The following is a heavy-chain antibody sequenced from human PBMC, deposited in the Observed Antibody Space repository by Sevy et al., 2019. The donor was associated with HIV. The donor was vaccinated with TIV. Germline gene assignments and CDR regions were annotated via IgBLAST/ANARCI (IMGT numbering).Heavy chain of an antibody. CDR2: ISHDGTNT. CDR3: AVGECFFLY. D-gene: IGHD1-26*01. CDR1: RFAFSSYA. V-gene: IGHV3-30*14. Sequence: GGYLRLSCAASRFAFSSYAVHWVRQAPGKGLEWVAFISHDGTNTDYAASVKGRFTISRDSSRNTLHLDISSLRVEDTAVYYCAVGECFFLYWGQGILVTVSS. J-gene: IGHJ4*02.